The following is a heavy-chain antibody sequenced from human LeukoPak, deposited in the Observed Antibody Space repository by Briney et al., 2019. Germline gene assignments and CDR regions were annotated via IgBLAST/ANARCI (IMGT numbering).Heavy chain of an antibody. J-gene: IGHJ6*02. CDR2: IYYSGST. D-gene: IGHD3-10*01. Sequence: SETLSLTCTVSGGSISSYYWSWIRQPPGKGLEWIGYIYYSGSTKYNPSLKSRVTISVDTSKNQFSLKLSSVTAADTAVYYCARHLYYYGSGSYYNYYYGMDVWGQGPTVTVSS. V-gene: IGHV4-59*08. CDR1: GGSISSYY. CDR3: ARHLYYYGSGSYYNYYYGMDV.